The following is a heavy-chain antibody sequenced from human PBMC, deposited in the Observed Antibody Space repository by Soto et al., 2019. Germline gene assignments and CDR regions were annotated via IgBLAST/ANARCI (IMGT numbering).Heavy chain of an antibody. CDR1: GYTFTDYA. Sequence: ASVKVCCRASGYTFTDYAITWVRQAPGQGLEWMGWISAYSGNTYYAQKLLGRVTMTTDTSTSTTYMELRSLTSDDTAVYYCARDTSRIAVAVDFDYWGQGTLVTVSS. CDR2: ISAYSGNT. D-gene: IGHD6-19*01. CDR3: ARDTSRIAVAVDFDY. V-gene: IGHV1-18*01. J-gene: IGHJ4*02.